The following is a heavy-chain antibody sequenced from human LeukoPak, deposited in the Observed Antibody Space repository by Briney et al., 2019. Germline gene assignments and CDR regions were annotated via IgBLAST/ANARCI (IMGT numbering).Heavy chain of an antibody. CDR1: GGTFSSFA. Sequence: SVKVSSKASGGTFSSFAVSWVRQAPGQGLEWMGGIVPFFDSTNYAQNFQGRVTLTADESTTTAYMELRGLRSDDTAVYYCAGGGPGRDGYNIDFWGQGTLVTVSS. J-gene: IGHJ4*02. CDR2: IVPFFDST. D-gene: IGHD5-24*01. CDR3: AGGGPGRDGYNIDF. V-gene: IGHV1-69*13.